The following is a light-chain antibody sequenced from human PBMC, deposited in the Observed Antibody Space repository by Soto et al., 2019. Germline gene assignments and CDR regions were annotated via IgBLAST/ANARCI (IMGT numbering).Light chain of an antibody. CDR2: GAS. Sequence: EIELTQSPGTLSLSPGERATLSCRASQSVSSSYLAWYQQKPGQAPRLLIYGASSRATGIPDRFSGSGSGTDFTLTISRLEPEDFAVYYCQQYGSPTWTFGQGTKVDIK. J-gene: IGKJ1*01. V-gene: IGKV3-20*01. CDR1: QSVSSSY. CDR3: QQYGSPTWT.